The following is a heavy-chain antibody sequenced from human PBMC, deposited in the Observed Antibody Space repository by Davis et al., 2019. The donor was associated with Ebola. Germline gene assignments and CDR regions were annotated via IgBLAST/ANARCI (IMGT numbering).Heavy chain of an antibody. V-gene: IGHV3-11*01. CDR3: ARGRLAGNYYYYGMDV. CDR2: ISSSGSTI. J-gene: IGHJ6*02. D-gene: IGHD6-13*01. Sequence: GGSLRLSCAASGFTFSSYAMSWIRQAPGKGLEWVSYISSSGSTIYYADSVKGRFTISRDNAKNSLYLQMNSLRAEDTAVYYCARGRLAGNYYYYGMDVWGQGTTVTVSS. CDR1: GFTFSSYA.